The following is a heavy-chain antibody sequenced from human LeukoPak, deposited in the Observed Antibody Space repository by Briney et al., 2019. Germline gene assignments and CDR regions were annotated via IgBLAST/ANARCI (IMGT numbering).Heavy chain of an antibody. J-gene: IGHJ5*02. V-gene: IGHV4-59*01. CDR2: IYYSGSA. CDR1: GCSLSPYH. CDR3: ARELSGFRRFDP. Sequence: KPSETLSLNCTVSGCSLSPYHRSRIRQPPGKGLEWIGNIYYSGSANYNPSLKSRVTISVDTSKNQFSLNLSSVTAADTAVYYCARELSGFRRFDPWGQGTLVTVSS. D-gene: IGHD3-10*01.